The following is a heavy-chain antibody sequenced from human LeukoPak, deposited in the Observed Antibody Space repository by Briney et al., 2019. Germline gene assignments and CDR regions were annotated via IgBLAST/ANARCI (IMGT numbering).Heavy chain of an antibody. CDR2: LYTSGTT. Sequence: GGSLRLSCAASGFXVGSKYMSWVRQAPGKGREWVSVLYTSGTTYYANSVKGRFIISRDDSKNTLYLQMNSLRDEDTAVYFCARDLNGVRTFDIWGQGTMVTVSS. CDR1: GFXVGSKY. D-gene: IGHD2-8*01. J-gene: IGHJ3*02. CDR3: ARDLNGVRTFDI. V-gene: IGHV3-53*01.